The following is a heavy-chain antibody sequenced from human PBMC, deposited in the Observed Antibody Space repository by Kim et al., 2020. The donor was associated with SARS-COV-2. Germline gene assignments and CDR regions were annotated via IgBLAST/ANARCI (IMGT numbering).Heavy chain of an antibody. J-gene: IGHJ4*02. V-gene: IGHV3-33*01. CDR1: GFTFSSYG. CDR3: ARDLKGDGDGGSYSLGY. CDR2: IWYDGSNK. D-gene: IGHD1-26*01. Sequence: GGSLRLSCAASGFTFSSYGMHWVRQAPGKGLEWVAVIWYDGSNKYYADSVKGRFTISRDNSKNTLYLQMNSLRAEDTAVYYCARDLKGDGDGGSYSLGYWGQGTLVTVSS.